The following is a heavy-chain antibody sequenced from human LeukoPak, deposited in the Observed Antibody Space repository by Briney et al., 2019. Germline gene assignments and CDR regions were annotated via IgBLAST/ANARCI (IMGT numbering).Heavy chain of an antibody. CDR3: ARTAKIQLWFPLNWFDP. Sequence: GRSLRLSCAASGFTFSSYAMHWVRQAPGKGLEWVAVISYDGSNKYYADSVKGRFTISRDNSKNTLYLQMNSLRAEDTAVYYCARTAKIQLWFPLNWFDPWGQGTLVTVSS. CDR2: ISYDGSNK. V-gene: IGHV3-30*04. D-gene: IGHD5-18*01. CDR1: GFTFSSYA. J-gene: IGHJ5*02.